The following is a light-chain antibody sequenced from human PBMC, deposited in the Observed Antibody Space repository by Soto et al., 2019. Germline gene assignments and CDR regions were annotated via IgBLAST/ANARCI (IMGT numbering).Light chain of an antibody. Sequence: QSVLTQPPSASGAPGQRVTISCSGSNSNIGTDTVNWYQQVPGTAPKLLIYNNTQRPSGVPDRFSGSKSGTSASLAISGLQSEDEADYSCAAWDDSVNSVVVGGGTKLTVL. CDR1: NSNIGTDT. V-gene: IGLV1-44*01. CDR2: NNT. CDR3: AAWDDSVNSVV. J-gene: IGLJ2*01.